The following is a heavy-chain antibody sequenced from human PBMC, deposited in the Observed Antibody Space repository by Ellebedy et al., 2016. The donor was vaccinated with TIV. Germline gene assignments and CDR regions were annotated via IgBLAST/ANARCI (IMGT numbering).Heavy chain of an antibody. V-gene: IGHV3-48*04. J-gene: IGHJ5*02. CDR2: ISSSSSTV. Sequence: GESLKISXAASGFTFSSYNMKWVRQAPGKGPEWISYISSSSSTVYYADSVKGRFTISRDNSKNTLHLQMNSLRVDDTAVYYCAKDHEQLLVPNWFDPWGQGTLVTVSS. CDR3: AKDHEQLLVPNWFDP. CDR1: GFTFSSYN. D-gene: IGHD1-26*01.